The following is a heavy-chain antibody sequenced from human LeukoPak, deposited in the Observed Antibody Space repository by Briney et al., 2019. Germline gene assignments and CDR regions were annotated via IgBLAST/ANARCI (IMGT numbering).Heavy chain of an antibody. J-gene: IGHJ3*01. CDR1: GYSINTGYY. D-gene: IGHD3-10*01. CDR2: IYRSGSA. Sequence: SETLSLTCAVSGYSINTGYYWGWIRQPPGKGLGWIGSIYRSGSAYYNPPLESRVTVSVDTSKNQFSLRLTSVTAADTAVYFCARHYLQPGAFDVWGQGTLVTVSS. CDR3: ARHYLQPGAFDV. V-gene: IGHV4-38-2*01.